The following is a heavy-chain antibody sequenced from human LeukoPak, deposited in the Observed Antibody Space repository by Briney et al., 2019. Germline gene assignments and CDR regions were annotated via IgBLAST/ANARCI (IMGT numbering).Heavy chain of an antibody. CDR2: ISGSGGST. CDR3: AKYYYDSSGYYFEGDYYYYYMDV. CDR1: GFTFSSYA. V-gene: IGHV3-23*01. D-gene: IGHD3-22*01. Sequence: PGGSLRLSCAASGFTFSSYAMSWVRQAPGKGLEWVSAISGSGGSTYYADSVKGRFTISRDNSKNTLYLQMNSLRAEDTAVYYCAKYYYDSSGYYFEGDYYYYYMDVWGKGTTVTVSS. J-gene: IGHJ6*03.